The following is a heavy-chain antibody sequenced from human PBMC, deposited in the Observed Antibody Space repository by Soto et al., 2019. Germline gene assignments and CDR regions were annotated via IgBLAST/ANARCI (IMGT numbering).Heavy chain of an antibody. CDR1: GGSVSSGSYY. Sequence: QVQLQESGPGLVKPSEPLSLTCTVSGGSVSSGSYYWSWIRQPPGKGLEWIGYIYYSGSTRYNPSRKSRVTISVNTSKNLFALKLRSVAAADTAVYYCASVPWDGSETYCYDGMDVWGQGTTVTVSS. CDR2: IYYSGST. V-gene: IGHV4-61*01. J-gene: IGHJ6*02. CDR3: ASVPWDGSETYCYDGMDV. D-gene: IGHD5-12*01.